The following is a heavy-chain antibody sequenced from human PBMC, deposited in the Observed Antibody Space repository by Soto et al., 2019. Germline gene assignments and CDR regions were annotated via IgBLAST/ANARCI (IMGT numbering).Heavy chain of an antibody. CDR3: ARDRMGYSGSGRCVGLCHYYHGMDV. CDR2: IYYSGST. CDR1: GGSISSYY. D-gene: IGHD3-10*01. V-gene: IGHV4-59*01. Sequence: SETLSLTCTVSGGSISSYYWTSIRQSPGKGLEWIGYIYYSGSTNYNPSLKSRVTISVDTSKNQFSLKLSSVTAADTAVYYCARDRMGYSGSGRCVGLCHYYHGMDVWGQGTTVTVSS. J-gene: IGHJ6*02.